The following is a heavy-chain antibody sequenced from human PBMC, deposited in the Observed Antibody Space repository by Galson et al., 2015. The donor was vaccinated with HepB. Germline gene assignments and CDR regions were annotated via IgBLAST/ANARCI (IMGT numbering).Heavy chain of an antibody. CDR3: ARDCSSTSCYGLDY. CDR1: GFTFSSYG. V-gene: IGHV3-33*01. Sequence: SLRLSCAASGFTFSSYGMHWVRQAPGKGLEWVAVIWYDGSNKYYADSVKGRFTISRDNSKNTLYLQMNSLRAEDTAVYYCARDCSSTSCYGLDYWGQGTLVTVSS. D-gene: IGHD2-2*01. J-gene: IGHJ4*02. CDR2: IWYDGSNK.